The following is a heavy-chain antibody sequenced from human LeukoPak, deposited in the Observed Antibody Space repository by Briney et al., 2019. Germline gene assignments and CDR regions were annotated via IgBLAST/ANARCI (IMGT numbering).Heavy chain of an antibody. CDR3: ARGPQRGAAANYYGMDV. D-gene: IGHD2-2*01. CDR2: INSDGSST. V-gene: IGHV3-74*01. J-gene: IGHJ6*02. CDR1: GFTLSNYW. Sequence: QPGGSLRLSCAASGFTLSNYWMHWVRQARGKGLVWVSCINSDGSSTSHADSVKGRFTISRDNAKSTLYLQMNSLRSEDTAVYYCARGPQRGAAANYYGMDVWGQGTTVTVSS.